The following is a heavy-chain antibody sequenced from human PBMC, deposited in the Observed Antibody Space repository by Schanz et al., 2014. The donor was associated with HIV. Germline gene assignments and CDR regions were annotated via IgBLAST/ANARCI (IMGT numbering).Heavy chain of an antibody. J-gene: IGHJ6*02. D-gene: IGHD1-26*01. Sequence: ELQLAESGGRLEQPGGSLRLSCAASGFIFSDYSMNWVRQAPGKGLEWVAHMIWNNGIYYADSVKGRFTISRDNAKNTXXXXMNNLREDDTXXXXXXXDGGCSGSACYGXXXXVWGQGTXXXVSS. CDR1: GFIFSDYS. V-gene: IGHV3-48*02. CDR3: XXDGGCSGSACYGXXXXV. CDR2: MIWNNGI.